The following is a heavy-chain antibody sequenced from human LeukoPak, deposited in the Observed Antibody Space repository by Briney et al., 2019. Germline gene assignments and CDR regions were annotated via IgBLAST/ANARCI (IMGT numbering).Heavy chain of an antibody. CDR1: GGSFSGYY. CDR2: INHSGST. Sequence: SETLSLTCAVYGGSFSGYYWSWIRQPPGKGLEWIGEINHSGSTNYNPSLKSRVTISVDTSKNQFSLKLSSVTAADTAVYYCARAGQLYDAFDIWGQGTMVTVSS. J-gene: IGHJ3*02. V-gene: IGHV4-34*01. D-gene: IGHD6-6*01. CDR3: ARAGQLYDAFDI.